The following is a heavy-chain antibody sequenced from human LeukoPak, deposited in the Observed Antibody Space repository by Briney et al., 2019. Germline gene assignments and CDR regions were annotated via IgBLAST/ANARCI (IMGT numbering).Heavy chain of an antibody. CDR2: IKQDESEK. V-gene: IGHV3-7*01. CDR1: GFTFISNW. Sequence: LSGGSLRLSCAASGFTFISNWVSWVRQAPGKGLEWVANIKQDESEKYYVDSVKGRFTISRDNAKNSLYLQMNSLRAEDTAVYYCAREGWFGESDFDYWGQGTLVTVSS. J-gene: IGHJ4*02. D-gene: IGHD3-10*01. CDR3: AREGWFGESDFDY.